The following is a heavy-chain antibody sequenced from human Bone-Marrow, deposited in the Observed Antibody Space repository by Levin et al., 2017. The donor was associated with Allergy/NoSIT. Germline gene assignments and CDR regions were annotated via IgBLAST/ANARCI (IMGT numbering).Heavy chain of an antibody. CDR2: IWYDGSAQ. CDR3: ARGGNDCFDY. Sequence: GGSLRLSCAPSGFTFSHYGMHWVRQAPGKGLEWVAVIWYDGSAQYYGDSVKGRFTISRDNSKNTLYLQMNSLTAEDTAVYYCARGGNDCFDYWGQGTLVTVSS. CDR1: GFTFSHYG. J-gene: IGHJ4*02. V-gene: IGHV3-33*01. D-gene: IGHD6-25*01.